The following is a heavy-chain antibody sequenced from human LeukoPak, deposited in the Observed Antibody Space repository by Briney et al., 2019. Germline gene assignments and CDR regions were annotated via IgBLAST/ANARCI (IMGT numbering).Heavy chain of an antibody. CDR2: VYYTGST. CDR3: ARHSGSGSLSRPFDP. Sequence: PSETLSLTCTVSGDSVTGGGFYWAWLRQPPGRGLEWIATVYYTGSTYYNPSLNSRVTISIDTSKNHFSLKLRSVVAPDTAVYYCARHSGSGSLSRPFDPWGQGTLVTVSS. D-gene: IGHD3-10*01. V-gene: IGHV4-39*02. J-gene: IGHJ5*02. CDR1: GDSVTGGGFY.